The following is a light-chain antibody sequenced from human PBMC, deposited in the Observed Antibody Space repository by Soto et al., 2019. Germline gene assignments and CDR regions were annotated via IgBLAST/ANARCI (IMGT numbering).Light chain of an antibody. Sequence: DIQMTQSPSTLSASVGDRVTITCRASQSISSWLAWYQQKPGKAPKLLIYKASSLESGVPSRFIGGGSGTEFTLTISSLQPDDFATYYCQQYNTYWTFGQGTKVDIK. CDR3: QQYNTYWT. V-gene: IGKV1-5*03. CDR2: KAS. J-gene: IGKJ1*01. CDR1: QSISSW.